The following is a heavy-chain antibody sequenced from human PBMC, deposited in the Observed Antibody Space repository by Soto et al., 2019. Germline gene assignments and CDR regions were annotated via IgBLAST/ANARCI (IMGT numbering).Heavy chain of an antibody. CDR3: ARVVVVVAAIDY. D-gene: IGHD2-15*01. CDR2: IKQDGSEK. CDR1: GFTFSSYW. V-gene: IGHV3-7*01. Sequence: EVQLVESGGGLVQPGGSLRLSCAASGFTFSSYWMSWVRQAPGKGLEWVANIKQDGSEKYYVDSMKGRFTISRDNAKNSLYLQMNSLRAEDTAVDYCARVVVVVAAIDYWGQGTLVTVSS. J-gene: IGHJ4*02.